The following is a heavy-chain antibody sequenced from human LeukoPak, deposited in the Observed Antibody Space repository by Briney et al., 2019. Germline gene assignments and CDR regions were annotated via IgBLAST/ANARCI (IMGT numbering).Heavy chain of an antibody. Sequence: SENLSLTCAVYGGSFSGDYWSWIRQPPGKGLEWIGEIHHSGSTNYNPSLKSRVTISVDTSKNQFSLKLTSVTAADTAVYYCARGSSLAAAGTGYSFDYWGQGTQVTVSS. CDR1: GGSFSGDY. D-gene: IGHD6-13*01. CDR2: IHHSGST. V-gene: IGHV4-34*01. J-gene: IGHJ4*02. CDR3: ARGSSLAAAGTGYSFDY.